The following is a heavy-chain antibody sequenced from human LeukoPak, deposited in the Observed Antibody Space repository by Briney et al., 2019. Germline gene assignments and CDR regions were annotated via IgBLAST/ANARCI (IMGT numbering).Heavy chain of an antibody. V-gene: IGHV3-30*02. CDR1: GFTFSSYG. D-gene: IGHD2-2*01. CDR3: AGEAIVVVPAAMEFNYYYYGMDV. CDR2: IRYDGSNK. Sequence: GGSLRLSCAASGFTFSSYGMHWVRQAPGKGLEWVAFIRYDGSNKYYADSVKGRFTISRDNSKNTLYLQMNSLRAEDTAVYYCAGEAIVVVPAAMEFNYYYYGMDVWGQGTTVTVSS. J-gene: IGHJ6*02.